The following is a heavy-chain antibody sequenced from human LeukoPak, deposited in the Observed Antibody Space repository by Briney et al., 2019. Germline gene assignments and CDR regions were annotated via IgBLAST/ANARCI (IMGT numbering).Heavy chain of an antibody. CDR3: ARYYGGNSVFDY. CDR2: INSDGSST. Sequence: GGSLRLSCAASGFTFSSYWMHWVRQAPGKGLVWFSRINSDGSSTSYADSVKGRFTISRDNAKNTLYLQMNSLRAEDTAVYYCARYYGGNSVFDYWGQGTLVTVSS. CDR1: GFTFSSYW. V-gene: IGHV3-74*01. J-gene: IGHJ4*02. D-gene: IGHD4-23*01.